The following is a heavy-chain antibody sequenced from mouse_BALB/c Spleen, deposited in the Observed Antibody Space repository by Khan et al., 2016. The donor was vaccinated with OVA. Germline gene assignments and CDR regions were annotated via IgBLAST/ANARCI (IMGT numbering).Heavy chain of an antibody. J-gene: IGHJ3*01. Sequence: EVELVESGGGLVKPGGSLKLSCAASGFTFSDYYMYWVRQTPEKRLEWVATISDGGSYTYYPDSVKGRFTISRDNAKNNLYLQMRSLKSEDTAMYYCARACYGWFAYWGQGTLVTVSA. V-gene: IGHV5-4*02. D-gene: IGHD1-1*02. CDR1: GFTFSDYY. CDR2: ISDGGSYT. CDR3: ARACYGWFAY.